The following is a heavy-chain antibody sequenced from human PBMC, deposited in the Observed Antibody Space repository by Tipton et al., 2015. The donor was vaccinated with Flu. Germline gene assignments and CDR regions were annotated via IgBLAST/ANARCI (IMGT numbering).Heavy chain of an antibody. CDR1: GYTFTSYD. D-gene: IGHD2-21*02. CDR2: MNPNSGNT. CDR3: ARRYCGGDCPTSNDAFDI. J-gene: IGHJ3*02. Sequence: QLVQSGAEVKKPGASVKVSCKASGYTFTSYDINWVRQATGQGLEWMGWMNPNSGNTGYAQKFQGRVTITRNTSISTAYMELSSLRSDDTAVYYCARRYCGGDCPTSNDAFDIWGQGTMVTVSS. V-gene: IGHV1-8*03.